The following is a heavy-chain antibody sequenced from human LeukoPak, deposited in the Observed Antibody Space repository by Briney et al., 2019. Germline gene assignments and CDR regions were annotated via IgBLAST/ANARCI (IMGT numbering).Heavy chain of an antibody. V-gene: IGHV4-39*01. CDR3: ARHLHSGYDYVTTDNWFDP. J-gene: IGHJ5*02. D-gene: IGHD5-12*01. CDR2: IYYSGST. Sequence: PSETLSLTCTVSGGSISSSSYYWGWIRQPPGKGLEWIGRIYYSGSTYYNPSLKSRVTISVDTSKNQFSLKLSSVTAADTAVYYCARHLHSGYDYVTTDNWFDPWGQGTLVTVSS. CDR1: GGSISSSSYY.